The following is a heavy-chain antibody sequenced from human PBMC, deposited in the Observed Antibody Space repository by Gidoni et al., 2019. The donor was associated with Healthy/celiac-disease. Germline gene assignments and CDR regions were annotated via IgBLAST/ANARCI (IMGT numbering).Heavy chain of an antibody. J-gene: IGHJ6*02. Sequence: QVQLQQWGAGLLKPSETLSLTCAVYGGSFSGYYWSWIRQPPGKGLEWIGEINHSGSTNYNPSLKSRVTISVDTSKNQFSLKLSSVTAADTAVYYCARDQGWLRLSYYYGMDVWGQGTTVTVSS. CDR1: GGSFSGYY. CDR3: ARDQGWLRLSYYYGMDV. D-gene: IGHD5-12*01. CDR2: INHSGST. V-gene: IGHV4-34*01.